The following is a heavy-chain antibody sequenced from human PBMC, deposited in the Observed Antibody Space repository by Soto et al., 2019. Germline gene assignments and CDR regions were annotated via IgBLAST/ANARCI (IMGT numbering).Heavy chain of an antibody. CDR1: GFTFSSYS. V-gene: IGHV3-48*01. CDR2: ITSGSSTV. D-gene: IGHD2-2*01. Sequence: GGSLRLSCAASGFTFSSYSMNWVRQAPGKGLEWVSYITSGSSTVYYADSVKGRFTISRDNAKNSLYLQMNSLRAEDTAVYYCARGRYCSSTSCLRDYMDVWGKGTTVTVSS. CDR3: ARGRYCSSTSCLRDYMDV. J-gene: IGHJ6*03.